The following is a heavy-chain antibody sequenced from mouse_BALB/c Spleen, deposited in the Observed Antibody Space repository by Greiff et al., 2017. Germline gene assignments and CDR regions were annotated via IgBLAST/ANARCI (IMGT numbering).Heavy chain of an antibody. V-gene: IGHV1-69*02. Sequence: VQLQQPGAELVKPGASVKLSCKASGYTFTSYWMHWVKQRPGQGLEWIGEIDPSDSYTNYNQKFKGKATLTVDKSSSTAYMQLSSLTSEDSAVYYCARSDGPGAMDYWGQGTSVTVSS. CDR3: ARSDGPGAMDY. CDR1: GYTFTSYW. CDR2: IDPSDSYT. D-gene: IGHD2-3*01. J-gene: IGHJ4*01.